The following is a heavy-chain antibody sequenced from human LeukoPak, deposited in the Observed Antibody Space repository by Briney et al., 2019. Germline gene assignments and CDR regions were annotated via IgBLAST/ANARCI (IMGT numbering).Heavy chain of an antibody. J-gene: IGHJ3*02. V-gene: IGHV3-15*01. CDR1: GFSFTNDW. CDR3: PKFNDKDAFDM. CDR2: IRNKVDGGTT. Sequence: GGSLRLSRAASGFSFTNDWMSWVRPAPGRGLEWVGLIRNKVDGGTTDYAAPVKGRFTISRDDSKNTLCLQMHSLQTEDTAVFYCPKFNDKDAFDMWGQGTTVTVSS. D-gene: IGHD3-22*01.